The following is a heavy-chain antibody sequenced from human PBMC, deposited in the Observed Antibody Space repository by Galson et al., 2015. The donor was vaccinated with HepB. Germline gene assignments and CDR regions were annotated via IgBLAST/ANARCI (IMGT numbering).Heavy chain of an antibody. D-gene: IGHD3-10*01. CDR3: ARDVFWGFGELRGGYYYYGMDV. J-gene: IGHJ6*02. V-gene: IGHV1-18*04. CDR1: GYTFTSYG. Sequence: SVKVSCKASGYTFTSYGISWVRQAPGQGLEWMGWISAYNGNTNYAQKLQGRVTMTTDTSTSTAYMELRSLRSDDTAVYYCARDVFWGFGELRGGYYYYGMDVWGQGTTVTVSS. CDR2: ISAYNGNT.